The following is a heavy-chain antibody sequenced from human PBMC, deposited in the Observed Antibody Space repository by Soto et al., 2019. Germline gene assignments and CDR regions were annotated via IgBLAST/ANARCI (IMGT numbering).Heavy chain of an antibody. D-gene: IGHD2-21*02. CDR1: GFTFSSYG. CDR2: ISYDGSNK. V-gene: IGHV3-30*18. Sequence: QVQLVESGGGVVQPGRSLRLSCAASGFTFSSYGMHWVRQAPGKGLEWVAVISYDGSNKYYADSVKGRFTISRDNSKNTLYLQMNSLRAEDTAVYYCAKDSRIVVVTAPYYYWGQGTLVTVSS. CDR3: AKDSRIVVVTAPYYY. J-gene: IGHJ4*02.